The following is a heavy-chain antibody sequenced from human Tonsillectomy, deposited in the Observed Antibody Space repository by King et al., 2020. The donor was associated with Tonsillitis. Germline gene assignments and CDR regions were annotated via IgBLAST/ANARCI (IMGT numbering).Heavy chain of an antibody. J-gene: IGHJ4*02. D-gene: IGHD3-16*01. V-gene: IGHV4-59*01. CDR3: ARVRGDFGDNFDY. CDR2: ISYTGTT. CDR1: GGSINNYY. Sequence: LQLQESGQGLVKPSENLSLICAVSGGSINNYYWSWIRQPPGKGLEWIGYISYTGTTNYNPSLKSRVIISVETSKNQFSLKLNSVTAADSGAYFCARVRGDFGDNFDYWGQGIQVTVSS.